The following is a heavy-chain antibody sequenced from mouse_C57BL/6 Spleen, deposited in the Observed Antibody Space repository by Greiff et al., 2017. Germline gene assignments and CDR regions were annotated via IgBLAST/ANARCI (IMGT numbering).Heavy chain of an antibody. J-gene: IGHJ3*01. D-gene: IGHD2-3*01. CDR3: ARYDGYFMFAY. V-gene: IGHV1-61*01. CDR2: IYPSDSET. CDR1: GYTFTSYW. Sequence: QVQLQQSGAELVRPGSSVKLSCKASGYTFTSYWMDWVKQRPGQGLEWIGNIYPSDSETHYNQKFKDKATVTVDKSSSTAYMQLSSLTSEDSAVYDCARYDGYFMFAYWGQGTLVTVSA.